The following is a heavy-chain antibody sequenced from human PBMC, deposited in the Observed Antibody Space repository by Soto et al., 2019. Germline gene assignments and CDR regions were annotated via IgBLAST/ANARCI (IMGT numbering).Heavy chain of an antibody. CDR3: ARGLDDSDVPRWDY. Sequence: QVQLMQSGAEVRKPGASVRLSCETSGYNFNQYYIHWVRQAPGQGLEWMGIINLRGGTTEYAHKFRGRVTVTGDTSTRTAYMELRSLRSDDTAIYFCARGLDDSDVPRWDYWGQGTLVTVSS. D-gene: IGHD4-17*01. J-gene: IGHJ4*02. CDR2: INLRGGTT. V-gene: IGHV1-46*02. CDR1: GYNFNQYY.